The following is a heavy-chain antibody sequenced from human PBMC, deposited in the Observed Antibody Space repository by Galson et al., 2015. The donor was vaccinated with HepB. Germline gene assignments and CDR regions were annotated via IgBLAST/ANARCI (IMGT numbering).Heavy chain of an antibody. CDR2: ISYDGSNK. CDR3: AKGAGYCSSTSCYRGRGYYYGMDV. Sequence: SLRLSCAASGLTFSSYGMHWVRQAPGKGLEWVAVISYDGSNKYYADSVKGRFTISRDNSKNTLYLQMNSLRAEDTAVYYCAKGAGYCSSTSCYRGRGYYYGMDVWGQGTTVTVSS. J-gene: IGHJ6*02. CDR1: GLTFSSYG. D-gene: IGHD2-2*02. V-gene: IGHV3-30*18.